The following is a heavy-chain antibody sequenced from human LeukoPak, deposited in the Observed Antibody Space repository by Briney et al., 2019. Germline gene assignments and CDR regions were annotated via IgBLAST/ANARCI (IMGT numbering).Heavy chain of an antibody. D-gene: IGHD3-3*01. Sequence: SVTVSFKASVGTFISYAISWVRQAPGQGLEWMGRIIPILGIADNAQKFQDRVTITADKSTSTAYMELSSLRFEDTAVYYCATFSEWSVHWGQGTLVTVSS. J-gene: IGHJ4*02. CDR3: ATFSEWSVH. CDR1: VGTFISYA. V-gene: IGHV1-69*04. CDR2: IIPILGIA.